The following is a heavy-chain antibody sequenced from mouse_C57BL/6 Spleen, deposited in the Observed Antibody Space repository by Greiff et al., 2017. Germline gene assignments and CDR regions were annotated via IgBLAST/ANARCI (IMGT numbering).Heavy chain of an antibody. CDR3: ARHDDFHY. CDR1: GYTFTSYW. J-gene: IGHJ2*01. V-gene: IGHV1-69*01. Sequence: QVQLKQPGAELVMPGASVKLSCKASGYTFTSYWMHWVKQRPGQGLEWIGEIDPSDSYTNYNQKFKGKSTLTVDKSSSTAYMQLSSLTSEDSAVYYCARHDDFHYWGQGTTLTVSS. CDR2: IDPSDSYT. D-gene: IGHD2-3*01.